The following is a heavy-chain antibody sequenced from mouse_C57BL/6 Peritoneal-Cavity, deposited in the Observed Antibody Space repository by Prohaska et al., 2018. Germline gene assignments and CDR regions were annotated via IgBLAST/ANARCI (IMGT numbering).Heavy chain of an antibody. V-gene: IGHV2-3*01. CDR1: GFSLTSYG. D-gene: IGHD1-1*01. Sequence: LVAPSQSLSITCTVSGFSLTSYGVSWVRQPPGKCLEWLGLIWGDGSTNYHSDLISRLSIRKDNSKSQVVLKLNRLQTDDTATYYCAKSLDGSREEYYFDYWGQGTTLTVSS. J-gene: IGHJ2*01. CDR3: AKSLDGSREEYYFDY. CDR2: IWGDGST.